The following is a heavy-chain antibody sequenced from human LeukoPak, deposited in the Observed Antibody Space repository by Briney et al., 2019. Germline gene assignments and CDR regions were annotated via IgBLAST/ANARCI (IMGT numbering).Heavy chain of an antibody. Sequence: PGGSLRLSCAASGFIFSDHYMDWVRQAPGKGLEWVGRTRNEASIYTTKYAASVKGRFTISRDDSKNSLYLQMNSLKTEDTAVYYCARYRHLGYWGQGTLVTVSS. CDR2: TRNEASIYTT. V-gene: IGHV3-72*01. CDR3: ARYRHLGY. CDR1: GFIFSDHY. J-gene: IGHJ4*02.